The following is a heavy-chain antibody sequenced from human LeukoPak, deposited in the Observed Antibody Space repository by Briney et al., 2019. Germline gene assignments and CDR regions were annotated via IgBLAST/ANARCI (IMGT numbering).Heavy chain of an antibody. D-gene: IGHD6-13*01. CDR3: ARRAAAGTRGYYYGMDV. Sequence: KPSETPFLPFTVSCGPLNSYYWSWIRQPPGKGLGWVGYIYYSGSTNYNPSLKSRVTISVDTSKNQFSLKLSSVTAADTAVYYCARRAAAGTRGYYYGMDVWGQGTTVTVSS. V-gene: IGHV4-59*01. J-gene: IGHJ6*02. CDR1: CGPLNSYY. CDR2: IYYSGST.